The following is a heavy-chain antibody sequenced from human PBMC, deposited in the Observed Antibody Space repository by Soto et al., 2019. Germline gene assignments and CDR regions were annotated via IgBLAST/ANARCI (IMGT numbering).Heavy chain of an antibody. V-gene: IGHV4-4*02. D-gene: IGHD4-4*01. CDR1: GASISTNNW. Sequence: PSETLSLTCAVSGASISTNNWWICVRQPPGKGLEWIWEVYHSGSTNCNPSLKSRVTISIDKSKNQFSLRLTSMTAADTAVYYCAVTGDGDFDYSSQGTLVTVSS. J-gene: IGHJ4*02. CDR3: AVTGDGDFDY. CDR2: VYHSGST.